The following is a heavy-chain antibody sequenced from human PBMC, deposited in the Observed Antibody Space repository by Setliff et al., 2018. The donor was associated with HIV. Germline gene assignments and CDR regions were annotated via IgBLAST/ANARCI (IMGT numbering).Heavy chain of an antibody. CDR2: IYTNGRT. V-gene: IGHV4-61*02. CDR3: ARDIHSSSWYGVGGMDL. Sequence: PSETLSLTCSVSGGSISSGTNYWSWIRQPAGKGLEWIGRIYTNGRTNYTPSLKSRVTMSVDTSKNQFTLRLSSVTAADTAVYYCARDIHSSSWYGVGGMDLWGQGTTVTVSS. D-gene: IGHD6-13*01. CDR1: GGSISSGTNY. J-gene: IGHJ6*02.